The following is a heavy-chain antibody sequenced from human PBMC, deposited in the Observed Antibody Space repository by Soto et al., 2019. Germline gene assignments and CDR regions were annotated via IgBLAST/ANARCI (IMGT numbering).Heavy chain of an antibody. J-gene: IGHJ5*02. CDR3: ARGVVREGYLFDP. CDR1: GGSISSGDYY. Sequence: TLSLTCTVSGGSISSGDYYWSWIRQPPGKGLEWIGYIYYSGSTYYNPSLKSRVTISVDTSKNQFSLKLSSVTAADTAVYYCARGVVREGYLFDPWGQGTLATVSS. V-gene: IGHV4-30-4*01. CDR2: IYYSGST. D-gene: IGHD3-10*01.